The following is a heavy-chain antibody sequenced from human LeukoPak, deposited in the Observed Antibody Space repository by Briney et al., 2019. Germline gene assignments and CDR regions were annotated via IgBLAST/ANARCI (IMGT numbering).Heavy chain of an antibody. J-gene: IGHJ5*02. D-gene: IGHD2-2*01. Sequence: SVKVSCKASGYTFTGYYMHWVRQAPGQGLEWMGGIIPIFGTANYAQKFQGRVTITADESTSTAYMELSSLRSEDTAVYYCARVAGIPAATNWFDPWGQGILVTVSS. CDR2: IIPIFGTA. CDR3: ARVAGIPAATNWFDP. CDR1: GYTFTGYY. V-gene: IGHV1-69*13.